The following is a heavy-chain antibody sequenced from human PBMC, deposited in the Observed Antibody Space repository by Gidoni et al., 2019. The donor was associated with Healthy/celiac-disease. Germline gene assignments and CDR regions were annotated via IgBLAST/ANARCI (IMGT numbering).Heavy chain of an antibody. D-gene: IGHD3-9*01. V-gene: IGHV4-34*01. CDR1: GWSFSGSY. CDR3: ARGKALRYFDWLSWFDY. Sequence: QVQLQQWGAGLLKPSETLSLTCAVYGWSFSGSYWSWIRQPPGKGLEWIGEINHSGSTNYNPSLKSRVTISVDTSKNQFSLKLSSVTAADTAVYYCARGKALRYFDWLSWFDYWGQGTLVTVSS. J-gene: IGHJ4*02. CDR2: INHSGST.